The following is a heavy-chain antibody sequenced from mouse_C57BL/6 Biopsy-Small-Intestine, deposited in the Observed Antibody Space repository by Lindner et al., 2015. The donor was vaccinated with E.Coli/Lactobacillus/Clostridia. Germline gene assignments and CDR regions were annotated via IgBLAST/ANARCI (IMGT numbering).Heavy chain of an antibody. CDR2: FDPEQGEA. D-gene: IGHD2-14*01. V-gene: IGHV1-83*01. CDR1: GYTLSELS. J-gene: IGHJ4*01. CDR3: AVLFSGSSGWYEGDY. Sequence: SVKVSCKVSGYTLSELSMQWVRQAPGKGPEWMGGFDPEQGEALYAPQFQGRVTATEDTSTDTAYMELSSLRSDDTAVYYCAVLFSGSSGWYEGDYWGQGTLVTVSS.